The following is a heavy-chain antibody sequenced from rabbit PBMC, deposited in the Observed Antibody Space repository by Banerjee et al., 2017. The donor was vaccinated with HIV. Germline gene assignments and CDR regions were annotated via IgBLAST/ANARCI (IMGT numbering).Heavy chain of an antibody. J-gene: IGHJ4*01. CDR3: ARYYDGGSTYMDL. CDR1: GFSFSSGYY. D-gene: IGHD8-1*01. Sequence: QSLEESGGDLVKPGASLTLTCTASGFSFSSGYYMCWVRQAPGKGLELIACIYADSSGNTYYASWVNGRFTISLDNAQNTVFLQMTSLTAADTATYFCARYYDGGSTYMDLWGQGTLVTVS. CDR2: IYADSSGNT. V-gene: IGHV1S40*01.